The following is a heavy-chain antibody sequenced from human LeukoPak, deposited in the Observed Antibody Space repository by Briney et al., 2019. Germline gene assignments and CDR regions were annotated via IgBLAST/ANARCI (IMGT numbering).Heavy chain of an antibody. V-gene: IGHV3-74*01. Sequence: GGSLRLSCAASGFTFSSYWRLWVRQVPGKGLVWVSRINIDGIRTNYADSVKGRFTISRDNAKNTLYLQMSSLRVEDTAVYYCARSSSGPDPFDVWGQGTMVTVSS. CDR3: ARSSSGPDPFDV. J-gene: IGHJ3*01. CDR1: GFTFSSYW. CDR2: INIDGIRT. D-gene: IGHD6-19*01.